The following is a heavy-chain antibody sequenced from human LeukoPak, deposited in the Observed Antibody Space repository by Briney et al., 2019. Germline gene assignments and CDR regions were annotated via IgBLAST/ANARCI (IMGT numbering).Heavy chain of an antibody. CDR2: INHNGST. J-gene: IGHJ5*02. CDR1: GGSFSGYY. Sequence: SETLSLTCAVYGGSFSGYYWSWIRQPPGKGLEWIGEINHNGSTNYNPSLKSRVTISVDTSKNQFSLKLSSVTAADTAVYYCARRRGWYWFDPWGQGTLVTVSS. CDR3: ARRRGWYWFDP. D-gene: IGHD6-19*01. V-gene: IGHV4-34*01.